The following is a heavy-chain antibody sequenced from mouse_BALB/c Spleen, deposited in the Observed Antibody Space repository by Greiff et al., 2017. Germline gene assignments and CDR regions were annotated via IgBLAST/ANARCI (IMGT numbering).Heavy chain of an antibody. D-gene: IGHD3-1*01. J-gene: IGHJ4*01. CDR1: GFTFNTYA. V-gene: IGHV10-1*02. CDR3: VRQLGLGD. Sequence: EVQVVESGGGLVQPKGSLKLSCAASGFTFNTYAMNWVRQAPGKGLEWVARIRSKSNNYATYYADSVKDRFTISRDDSQSMLYLQMNNLKTEDTAMYYFVRQLGLGDWGQGTSVTVSS. CDR2: IRSKSNNYAT.